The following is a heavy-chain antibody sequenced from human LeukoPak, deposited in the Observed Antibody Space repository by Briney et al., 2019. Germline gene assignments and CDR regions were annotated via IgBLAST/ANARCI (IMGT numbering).Heavy chain of an antibody. J-gene: IGHJ5*02. Sequence: GESLKISCKGSGYSFTSYWIGWVRQMPGKGLEWMGIIYPGDSDTRYSPSFQGQVTISADKSISTAYLQWSSLKASDAAMYYCARAALEWLSDNWFDPWGQGTLVTVSS. CDR2: IYPGDSDT. CDR1: GYSFTSYW. D-gene: IGHD3-3*01. V-gene: IGHV5-51*01. CDR3: ARAALEWLSDNWFDP.